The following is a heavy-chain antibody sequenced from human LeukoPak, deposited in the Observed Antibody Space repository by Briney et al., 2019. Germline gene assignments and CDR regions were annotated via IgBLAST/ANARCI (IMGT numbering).Heavy chain of an antibody. CDR2: INAGIRKR. Sequence: GVLVKVSCKPSRYTFTSYAMHWVRQAPGHRREGRGWINAGIRKREYSQKLQPRVTIPRDTSAITAYIALSSLRSEDTAVRYCTRAVAAAGFYYYYGMDVWGQGTTVTASS. CDR3: TRAVAAAGFYYYYGMDV. CDR1: RYTFTSYA. V-gene: IGHV1-3*01. D-gene: IGHD6-13*01. J-gene: IGHJ6*02.